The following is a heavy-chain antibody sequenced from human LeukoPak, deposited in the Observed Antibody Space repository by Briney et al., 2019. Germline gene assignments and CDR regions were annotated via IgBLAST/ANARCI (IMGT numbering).Heavy chain of an antibody. CDR1: GFTLSSYE. D-gene: IGHD2-8*01. CDR3: ARHNGWFDY. Sequence: PGGSLRLSCAASGFTLSSYEVDWVRQAPGKGPEWVSYISSSGSTVHYADSVKGRFTISRDNAMNSLYLQMSSLRGDDTAFYYCARHNGWFDYWGQGTLVTVSS. V-gene: IGHV3-48*03. CDR2: ISSSGSTV. J-gene: IGHJ5*01.